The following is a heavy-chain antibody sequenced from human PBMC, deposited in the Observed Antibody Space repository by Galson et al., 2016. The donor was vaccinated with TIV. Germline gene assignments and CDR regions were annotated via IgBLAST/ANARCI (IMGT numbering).Heavy chain of an antibody. J-gene: IGHJ4*02. CDR2: VSYDGSNK. Sequence: SLRLSCAASGFIFDRYAMHWVRQAPGKGLEWVAVVSYDGSNKYYSESVKGRFTISRDNSKNTLYLQMKGLRAEDTAGYSCASGFWEGLERVNGGDFDYWGQGTLVTVSS. V-gene: IGHV3-30-3*01. CDR1: GFIFDRYA. D-gene: IGHD3-10*01. CDR3: ASGFWEGLERVNGGDFDY.